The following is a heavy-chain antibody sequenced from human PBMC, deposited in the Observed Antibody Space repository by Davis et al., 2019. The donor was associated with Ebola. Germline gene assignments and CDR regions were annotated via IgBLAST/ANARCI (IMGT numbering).Heavy chain of an antibody. V-gene: IGHV7-4-1*02. CDR2: INTNTGNP. CDR1: GYPFTNYA. CDR3: ARDRHYYGMDV. J-gene: IGHJ6*02. Sequence: AASVKVSCKASGYPFTNYAMNWVRQAPGQGPEWMGWINTNTGNPTYAQGFTGRFVFSLDTSVSTAYLQISSLKAEDTAVYYCARDRHYYGMDVWGQGTTVTVSS.